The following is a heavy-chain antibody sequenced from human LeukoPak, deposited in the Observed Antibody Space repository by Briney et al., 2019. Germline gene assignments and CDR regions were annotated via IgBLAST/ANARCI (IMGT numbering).Heavy chain of an antibody. J-gene: IGHJ5*02. Sequence: PSETLSLTCTVSGGSISSSSYYWGWIRQPPGKGLEWIGSIYYSGSTYYNPSLKSRVTISVDTSKNQFSLKLSSVTAADTAVYYCARTGLRLLEWLLTNWFDPWGQGTLVTVSS. CDR1: GGSISSSSYY. CDR2: IYYSGST. V-gene: IGHV4-39*01. CDR3: ARTGLRLLEWLLTNWFDP. D-gene: IGHD3-3*01.